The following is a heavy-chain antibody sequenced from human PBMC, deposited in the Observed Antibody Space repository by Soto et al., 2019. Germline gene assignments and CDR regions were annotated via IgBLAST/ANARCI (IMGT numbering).Heavy chain of an antibody. CDR3: ARALYRSGTYYAFDN. D-gene: IGHD1-26*01. CDR2: ISAYNGNT. V-gene: IGHV1-18*01. Sequence: QVQLVQSGAEVKKPGASVKVSCKTSGYTPTNYDIGWVRQAPGQGLEYMGWISAYNGNTNYARKLLDRVTLTTDTSTRTAYMELRSLQSDDTAVYYCARALYRSGTYYAFDNWGQGTLVTVSS. CDR1: GYTPTNYD. J-gene: IGHJ4*02.